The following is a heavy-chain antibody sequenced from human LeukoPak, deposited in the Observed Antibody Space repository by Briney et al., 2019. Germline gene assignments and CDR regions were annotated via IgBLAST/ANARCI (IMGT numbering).Heavy chain of an antibody. J-gene: IGHJ4*02. CDR2: ITSTSSYT. CDR3: ARAQYYFDS. CDR1: GFTFSDYY. V-gene: IGHV3-11*06. Sequence: GGSLRLSCAASGFTFSDYYMSWIRQAPGKGLEWLSYITSTSSYTIYADSVKGRLTISRDNAKKSVSLQMNSLRVEDTAVYYCARAQYYFDSWGQGALVTVYS.